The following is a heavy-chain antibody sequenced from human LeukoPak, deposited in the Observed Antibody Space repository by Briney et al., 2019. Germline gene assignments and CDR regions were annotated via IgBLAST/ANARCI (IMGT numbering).Heavy chain of an antibody. J-gene: IGHJ4*02. CDR3: TRASAGGSYPKFDY. CDR1: GFTFSSYG. V-gene: IGHV3-23*01. CDR2: ISGSGGST. Sequence: GGSLRLSCAASGFTFSSYGMSWVRQAPGKGLEWVSGISGSGGSTYYADSVKGRFTISRDNSKNTLYLQMNSLKAEDTAIYYCTRASAGGSYPKFDYWGRGTLVTVSS. D-gene: IGHD1-26*01.